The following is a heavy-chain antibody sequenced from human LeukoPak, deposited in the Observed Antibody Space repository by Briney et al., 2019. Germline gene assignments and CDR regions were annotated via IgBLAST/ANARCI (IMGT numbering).Heavy chain of an antibody. V-gene: IGHV1-69*13. CDR1: GGTFSSYA. D-gene: IGHD5-18*01. Sequence: ASVKVSCKASGGTFSSYAISWVRQAPGQGLEWMGGVIPIFGTANYAQKFQGRVTITADESTSTAYMELSSLRSEDTAVYYCASAHYAGPGVWIQGPWDHPFDYWGQGTLVTVSS. CDR2: VIPIFGTA. CDR3: ASAHYAGPGVWIQGPWDHPFDY. J-gene: IGHJ4*02.